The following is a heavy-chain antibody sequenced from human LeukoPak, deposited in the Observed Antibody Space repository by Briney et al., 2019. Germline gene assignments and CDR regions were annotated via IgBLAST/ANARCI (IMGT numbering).Heavy chain of an antibody. Sequence: GGSLRLSCVASGFTFSSYGMHWVRQAPGKGLEWVAVIWYDGSNKYYADSVKGRFTISRDNSKNTLYPQMNSLRAEDTAVYYCARPRNSYDSSGYLDYWGQGTLVTVSP. J-gene: IGHJ4*02. D-gene: IGHD3-22*01. V-gene: IGHV3-33*08. CDR1: GFTFSSYG. CDR2: IWYDGSNK. CDR3: ARPRNSYDSSGYLDY.